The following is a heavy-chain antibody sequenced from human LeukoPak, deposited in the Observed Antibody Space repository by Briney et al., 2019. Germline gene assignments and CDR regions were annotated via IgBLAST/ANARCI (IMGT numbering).Heavy chain of an antibody. CDR2: IYTSGST. CDR3: ARATYYDFWSGYYTDFGAFDI. Sequence: SQTLPLTCTVSGGSISSGSYYWSWIRQPAGKGLEWIGRIYTSGSTNYNPSLKSRVTISVDTSKNQFSLKLSSVTAADTAVYYCARATYYDFWSGYYTDFGAFDIWGQGTMVTVSS. V-gene: IGHV4-61*02. D-gene: IGHD3-3*01. J-gene: IGHJ3*02. CDR1: GGSISSGSYY.